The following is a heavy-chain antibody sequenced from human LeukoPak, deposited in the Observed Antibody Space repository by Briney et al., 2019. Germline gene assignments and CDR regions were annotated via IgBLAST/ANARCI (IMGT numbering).Heavy chain of an antibody. J-gene: IGHJ6*03. D-gene: IGHD4-17*01. CDR2: ISAYNGNT. Sequence: ASVKVSCKASGYTFTGYYMHWVRQAPGQGLEWMGWISAYNGNTNYAQKLRGRVTMTTDTSTSAAYMELRSLRSDDTAVYYCARGGDDYGDYYYYYMDVWGKGTTVTVSS. CDR3: ARGGDDYGDYYYYYMDV. V-gene: IGHV1-18*04. CDR1: GYTFTGYY.